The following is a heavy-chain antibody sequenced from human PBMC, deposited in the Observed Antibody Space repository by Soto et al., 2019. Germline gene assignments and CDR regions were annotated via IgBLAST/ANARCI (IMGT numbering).Heavy chain of an antibody. J-gene: IGHJ6*02. CDR2: IKQDGSEK. CDR1: GFTFSSYW. V-gene: IGHV3-7*05. Sequence: PGGSLRLSCAASGFTFSSYWMSWVRQAPGKGLEWVANIKQDGSEKYYVDSVKGRFTISRDNAKNSLYLQMNSLRAEDTAVFYCARTGLAYYDFWSGLAMDVWGQGTTVTVSS. D-gene: IGHD3-3*01. CDR3: ARTGLAYYDFWSGLAMDV.